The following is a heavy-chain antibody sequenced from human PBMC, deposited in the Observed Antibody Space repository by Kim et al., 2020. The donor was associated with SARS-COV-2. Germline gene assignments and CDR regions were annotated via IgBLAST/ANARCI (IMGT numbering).Heavy chain of an antibody. CDR2: INSDGSST. V-gene: IGHV3-74*01. CDR3: ARGGRRYCSSTSCSGIDYYYGMDV. D-gene: IGHD2-2*01. CDR1: GFTFSSYW. J-gene: IGHJ6*02. Sequence: GGSLRLSCAASGFTFSSYWMHWVRQAPGKGLVWVSRINSDGSSTSYADSVKGRFTISRDNAKNTLYLQMNSLRAEDTAVYYCARGGRRYCSSTSCSGIDYYYGMDVWGQGTTVTVSS.